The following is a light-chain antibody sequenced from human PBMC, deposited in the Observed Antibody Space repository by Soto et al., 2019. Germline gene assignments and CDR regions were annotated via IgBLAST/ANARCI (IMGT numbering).Light chain of an antibody. CDR3: SSRTTNTTVV. Sequence: QSALTQHASVSGSPGQSITISCTGTSSDVGAHKFVSWFQQHPGKAPKLIMYEGSYRPSGVSNRFSGSKSGNTASLTILGLRSEDEADYYCSSRTTNTTVVFGGGTKLTVL. CDR1: SSDVGAHKF. CDR2: EGS. V-gene: IGLV2-14*01. J-gene: IGLJ2*01.